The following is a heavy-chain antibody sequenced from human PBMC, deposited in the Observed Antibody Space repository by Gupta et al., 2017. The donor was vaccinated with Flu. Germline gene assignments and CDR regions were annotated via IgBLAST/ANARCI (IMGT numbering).Heavy chain of an antibody. D-gene: IGHD3-10*01. CDR1: GGTFSSYA. Sequence: QVQLLQSGPEVKKPGSSVRVSCKDSGGTFSSYAINWLRQAPGQGLEWMGGIIPIIATTNYAQKFQGRVTITADEATTTAYMELSSLRSEDTGVYYCARGEVREKNNWCDPWSQGTLVTVSS. J-gene: IGHJ5*02. V-gene: IGHV1-69*01. CDR2: IIPIIATT. CDR3: ARGEVREKNNWCDP.